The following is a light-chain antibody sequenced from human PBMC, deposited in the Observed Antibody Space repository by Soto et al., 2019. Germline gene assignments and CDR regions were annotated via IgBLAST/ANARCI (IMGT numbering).Light chain of an antibody. CDR1: ALPKQY. V-gene: IGLV3-25*02. CDR2: KDN. J-gene: IGLJ1*01. Sequence: ELTQPRSVSVSPGQTARITCSGDALPKQYAYWYQQKPGQAPVVVIYKDNGRPSCIPERFSGSSSGTTVTLTISGVQAEDEAYYYCQSSDSSGRYPYVFGTGTKVTVL. CDR3: QSSDSSGRYPYV.